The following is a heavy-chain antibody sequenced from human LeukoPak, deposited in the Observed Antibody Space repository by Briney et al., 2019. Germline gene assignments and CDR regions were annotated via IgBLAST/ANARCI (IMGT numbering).Heavy chain of an antibody. V-gene: IGHV1-18*01. J-gene: IGHJ4*02. D-gene: IGHD3-9*01. Sequence: GASVKVSCKASGYTFTSYGISWVRQAPGQGLEWMGWISDYNGNTNYAQKLQGRVTMTTDTSTSTAYMELRSLRSDDTAVYYCARPRYDILTGYYLGFGYFDYWGQGTLVTVSS. CDR1: GYTFTSYG. CDR2: ISDYNGNT. CDR3: ARPRYDILTGYYLGFGYFDY.